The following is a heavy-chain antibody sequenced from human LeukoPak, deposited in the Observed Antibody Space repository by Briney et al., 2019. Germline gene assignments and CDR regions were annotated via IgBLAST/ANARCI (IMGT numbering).Heavy chain of an antibody. J-gene: IGHJ6*03. V-gene: IGHV3-23*01. CDR1: GFTFSSYD. Sequence: PGGSLRLSCAASGFTFSSYDMSWVRQAPGKGLEWVSAISGSGGSTYYADSVKGRFTISRDNSKNTLYLQMNSLRAEDTAVYYCARVLRYCSGGNCYSGGLGYMDVWGKGTTVTISS. CDR2: ISGSGGST. D-gene: IGHD2-15*01. CDR3: ARVLRYCSGGNCYSGGLGYMDV.